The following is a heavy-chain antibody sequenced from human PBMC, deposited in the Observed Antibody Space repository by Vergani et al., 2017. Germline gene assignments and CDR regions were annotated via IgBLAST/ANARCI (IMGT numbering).Heavy chain of an antibody. CDR2: IHTSGGT. CDR1: GGSINSHNYY. D-gene: IGHD2-15*01. Sequence: QVQLQESGPGLVKPSQTLSLTCTVSGGSINSHNYYWSWIRQPAGKVLEWIGRIHTSGGTNYNPSLKSRVTMSEDTSKNQISLNLTSMTAADTAVYFCAGGSCLGGSCYKHLFDYWGQGILVTVSS. V-gene: IGHV4-61*02. CDR3: AGGSCLGGSCYKHLFDY. J-gene: IGHJ4*02.